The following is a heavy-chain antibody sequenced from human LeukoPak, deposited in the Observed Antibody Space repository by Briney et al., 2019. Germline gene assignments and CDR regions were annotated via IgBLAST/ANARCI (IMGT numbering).Heavy chain of an antibody. V-gene: IGHV6-1*01. Sequence: SQTLSLTCAISGDSVSSNSAAWNWIRQSPSRGLEWLGRTYYRSKWYNDYAVSVKSRITINPDTSKNQFSLQLNSVTPEDTAVYYCAREHGPQTSSSSFLGAFDIWGQGTMVTVSS. CDR3: AREHGPQTSSSSFLGAFDI. J-gene: IGHJ3*02. CDR1: GDSVSSNSAA. CDR2: TYYRSKWYN. D-gene: IGHD6-6*01.